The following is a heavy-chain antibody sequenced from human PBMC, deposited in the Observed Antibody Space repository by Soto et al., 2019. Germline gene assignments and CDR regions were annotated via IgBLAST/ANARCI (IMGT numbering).Heavy chain of an antibody. CDR3: VGGSGWYYND. D-gene: IGHD6-19*01. CDR2: IKQDGSEK. Sequence: GGALRLSCAASGFTFSSYWMNWVRQAPGKGLEWVANIKQDGSEKYYVDSVKGRFTISRDNAKNSLYLQMNSLRAEDTAVYYCVGGSGWYYNDWGQGTLVTVSS. J-gene: IGHJ4*02. V-gene: IGHV3-7*01. CDR1: GFTFSSYW.